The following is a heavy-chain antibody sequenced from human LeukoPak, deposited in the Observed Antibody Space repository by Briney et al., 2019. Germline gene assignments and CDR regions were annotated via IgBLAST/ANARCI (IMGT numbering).Heavy chain of an antibody. CDR1: GGSLSGYY. Sequence: SSETLSLTCAVYGGSLSGYYWSWIRQPPGKGLEWIGYIYYSGSTNYNPSLKSRVTISVDTSKNQFSLKLSSVTAADTAVYYCARSTFGWFDPWGQGTLVTVSS. J-gene: IGHJ5*02. V-gene: IGHV4-59*01. CDR3: ARSTFGWFDP. CDR2: IYYSGST. D-gene: IGHD2/OR15-2a*01.